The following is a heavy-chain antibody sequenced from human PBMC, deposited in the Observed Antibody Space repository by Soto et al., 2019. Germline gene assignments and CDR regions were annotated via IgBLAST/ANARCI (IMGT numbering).Heavy chain of an antibody. D-gene: IGHD1-20*01. CDR2: ISGSGGST. CDR1: GFSFSSYA. J-gene: IGHJ6*02. V-gene: IGHV3-23*01. CDR3: ATESGNWRTYYYYGMDV. Sequence: GGSLRLSCAASGFSFSSYAMSWVRQAPGKGLEWVSAISGSGGSTYNADSVKGRFTISRDNSKNTLYVQMNSLRAEDTAVYYCATESGNWRTYYYYGMDVWGQGTTVTVSS.